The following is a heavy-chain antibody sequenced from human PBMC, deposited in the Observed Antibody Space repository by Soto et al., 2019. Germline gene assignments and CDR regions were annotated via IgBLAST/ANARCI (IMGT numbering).Heavy chain of an antibody. J-gene: IGHJ5*02. CDR1: GFTFSSYA. V-gene: IGHV3-23*01. Sequence: GGSLRLSCAASGFTFSSYAMSWVRQAPGQGLEWVSAISGSGGSTYYADSVKGRFTISRDNSKDTLYLQMSSLRAEDTAVYYCAKVMVKNWFDPWGRGTLVTVSS. D-gene: IGHD5-18*01. CDR2: ISGSGGST. CDR3: AKVMVKNWFDP.